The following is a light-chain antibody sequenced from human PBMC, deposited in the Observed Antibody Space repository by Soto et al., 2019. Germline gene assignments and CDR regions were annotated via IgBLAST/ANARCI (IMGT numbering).Light chain of an antibody. V-gene: IGLV2-14*01. CDR2: EVS. J-gene: IGLJ2*01. Sequence: QSALTQPASVSGSPGQSITISCTGTSSDVGGYNYVSWYQQHPGKAPKLMIYEVSNRSSGVSNRFSGSKSGNTASLTISGLLVEDEADYYGSSYRSSSTYMVFGGGTKLTVL. CDR1: SSDVGGYNY. CDR3: SSYRSSSTYMV.